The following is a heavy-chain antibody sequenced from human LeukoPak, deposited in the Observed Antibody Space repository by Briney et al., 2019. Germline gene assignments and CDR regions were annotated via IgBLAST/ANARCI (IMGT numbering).Heavy chain of an antibody. CDR1: GDSVSSKSAT. CDR3: TRVSSPWSPRDAFDI. V-gene: IGHV6-1*01. Sequence: SQTLSLTCAIYGDSVSSKSATWNWIRQSPSRGLEWLGKTYYTSKWYNDYAVSVKSRITINPDTSKNQFSLRLNSVTPEDTAVYYCTRVSSPWSPRDAFDIWGQGTMVTVSS. D-gene: IGHD1-26*01. J-gene: IGHJ3*02. CDR2: TYYTSKWYN.